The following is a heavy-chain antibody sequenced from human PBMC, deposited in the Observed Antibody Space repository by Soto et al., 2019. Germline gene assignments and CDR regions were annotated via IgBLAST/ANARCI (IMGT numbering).Heavy chain of an antibody. CDR2: ISYDGSNK. CDR3: ARPPSTVTTTFDY. D-gene: IGHD4-17*01. V-gene: IGHV3-30-3*01. Sequence: GGSLRLSCAASGFAFSSYAMHWVRQAPGKGLEWVAVISYDGSNKYYADSVKGRFTISRDNSKNTLYLQMNSLRAEDTAVYYCARPPSTVTTTFDYWGQGTMVTVSS. CDR1: GFAFSSYA. J-gene: IGHJ4*02.